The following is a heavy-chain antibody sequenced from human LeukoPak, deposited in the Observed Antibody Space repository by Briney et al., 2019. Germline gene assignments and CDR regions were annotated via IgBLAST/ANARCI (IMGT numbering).Heavy chain of an antibody. CDR1: GFTFSSYA. V-gene: IGHV3-30*01. Sequence: GGSLRLSCVASGFTFSSYAMHWVRQAPGKGLEWVAVISYDGSNKYYADSVKGRFTISRDNSKNTLYLQMNSLRAEDTAVYYCARASVVSPRNYYYYYMDVWGKGTTVTVSS. CDR3: ARASVVSPRNYYYYYMDV. D-gene: IGHD4-23*01. CDR2: ISYDGSNK. J-gene: IGHJ6*03.